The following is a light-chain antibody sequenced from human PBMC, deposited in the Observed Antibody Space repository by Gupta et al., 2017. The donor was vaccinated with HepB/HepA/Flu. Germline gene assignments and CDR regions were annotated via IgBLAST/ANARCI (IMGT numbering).Light chain of an antibody. CDR1: KSVTNY. V-gene: IGKV3-11*01. Sequence: VLTQSPATLPLPPGEGATISCRASKSVTNYLAWYPQKPGQAPRLLIYVVSNRATGIPARFSGSGSGTDFTLKISRLEAEDFAVYYCMQRVNGPSTFGQGTKVEIK. CDR2: VVS. J-gene: IGKJ1*01. CDR3: MQRVNGPST.